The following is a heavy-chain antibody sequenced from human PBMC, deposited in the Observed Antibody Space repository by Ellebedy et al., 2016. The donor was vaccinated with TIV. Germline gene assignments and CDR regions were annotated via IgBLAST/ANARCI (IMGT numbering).Heavy chain of an antibody. J-gene: IGHJ6*02. V-gene: IGHV4-59*01. CDR1: GGSISPYY. Sequence: SETLSLTXSVSGGSISPYYWHWFRQPPGKGLEWIGYISYSGSTDYNPSLKGRATISVDTSKNQFSLNLRSVTAADTASYFCARALAASGKVTYHYGMDLWGQGTTVIVSS. CDR3: ARALAASGKVTYHYGMDL. D-gene: IGHD6-13*01. CDR2: ISYSGST.